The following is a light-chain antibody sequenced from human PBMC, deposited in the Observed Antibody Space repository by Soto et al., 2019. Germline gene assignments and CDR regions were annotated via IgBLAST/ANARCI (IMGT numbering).Light chain of an antibody. CDR3: QHYGSLVLT. V-gene: IGKV3-20*01. Sequence: EIALKQSPGTVSLSPGERGTLSCRASQSVSRSYLAWYQQKPGQAPRLLIYGASSRATGIPDRFSGSGSGTDFTLTISRLEPEDFAVYYCQHYGSLVLTFGGGTKVEIK. J-gene: IGKJ4*01. CDR2: GAS. CDR1: QSVSRSY.